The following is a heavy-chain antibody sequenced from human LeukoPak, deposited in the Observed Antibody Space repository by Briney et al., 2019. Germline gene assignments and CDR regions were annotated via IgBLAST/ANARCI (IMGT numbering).Heavy chain of an antibody. CDR3: ARHLYGSVTYNVDY. J-gene: IGHJ4*02. CDR2: IDPSDSYT. V-gene: IGHV5-10-1*04. CDR1: GYSFTTYW. D-gene: IGHD3-10*01. Sequence: GESLQISCKGSGYSFTTYWITWGRQMPGKGVEWMGTIDPSDSYTNYSPSFEGQVSISVDKSISTAYLQWSSLKASDTAMYYCARHLYGSVTYNVDYWGQGTLVTVSS.